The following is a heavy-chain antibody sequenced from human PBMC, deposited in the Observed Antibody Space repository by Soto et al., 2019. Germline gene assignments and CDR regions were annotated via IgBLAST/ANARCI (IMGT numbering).Heavy chain of an antibody. J-gene: IGHJ4*02. CDR1: GFSLSTRDVG. D-gene: IGHD2-2*01. Sequence: QITLNESGPTLVKPTQTLTLTCTFSGFSLSTRDVGVGWIRQPPGEALGWLGVVYWDDDKTYSPSLKSRLTITKDTSKNQVVLRMTKMDPVDTATYYCAHCRGGVASFWGQGTLVTVSS. CDR3: AHCRGGVASF. V-gene: IGHV2-5*02. CDR2: VYWDDDK.